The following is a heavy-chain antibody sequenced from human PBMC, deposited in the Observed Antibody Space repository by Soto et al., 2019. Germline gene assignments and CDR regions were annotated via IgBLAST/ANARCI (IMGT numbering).Heavy chain of an antibody. CDR1: GGSISSGGYY. CDR3: ARIVSDYVWGSYRIFDY. Sequence: SETLSLTCTVSGGSISSGGYYWSWIRQHPGKGLEWIGYIYYSGSTYYNPSLKSRVTISVDTSKNQFSLKLSSVTAADTAVYYCARIVSDYVWGSYRIFDYWGQGTLVTVSS. J-gene: IGHJ4*02. CDR2: IYYSGST. D-gene: IGHD3-16*02. V-gene: IGHV4-31*03.